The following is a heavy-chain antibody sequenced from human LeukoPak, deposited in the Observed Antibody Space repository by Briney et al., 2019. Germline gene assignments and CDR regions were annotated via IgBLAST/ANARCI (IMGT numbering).Heavy chain of an antibody. CDR3: ATRDCTNGVCYNYYYGMDV. V-gene: IGHV4-39*01. CDR1: GGSVSTSYY. Sequence: SETLSLTCAVSGGSVSTSYYWGWIRQPPGKGLEWIGSIYYSGSTYYNPSLKSRVTISVDTSKNQFSLKLSSVTAADTAVYYCATRDCTNGVCYNYYYGMDVWGQGTTVTVSS. D-gene: IGHD2-8*01. J-gene: IGHJ6*02. CDR2: IYYSGST.